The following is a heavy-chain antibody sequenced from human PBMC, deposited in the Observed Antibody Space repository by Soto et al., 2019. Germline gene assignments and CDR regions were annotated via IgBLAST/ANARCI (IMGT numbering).Heavy chain of an antibody. D-gene: IGHD3-10*01. CDR1: GLSLSSYE. J-gene: IGHJ6*02. V-gene: IGHV3-48*03. CDR2: ISSSGSTI. Sequence: GFLRLPCAPSGLSLSSYEMNWLRQAPGKGLEWLSYISSSGSTIYYADSVKGRFTISRDNAKNSLYLQMNSLGAEETAVYYCARVSGAYGSGRYYIRRYYYYGMDVWGQGTTVTVSS. CDR3: ARVSGAYGSGRYYIRRYYYYGMDV.